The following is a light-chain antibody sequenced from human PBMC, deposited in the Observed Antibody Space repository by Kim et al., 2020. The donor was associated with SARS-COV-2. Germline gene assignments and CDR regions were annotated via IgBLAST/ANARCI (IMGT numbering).Light chain of an antibody. CDR2: RNN. J-gene: IGLJ3*02. Sequence: LTQPPSVSKGLRQTATLTCTGNSNNVGNQGVVWLQQHQGHPPKLLSYRNNNRPSGISERFSASRSGNTASLTITGLQPEDEADYYCSAWDSRLSAVVFGGGTQLTVL. CDR3: SAWDSRLSAVV. V-gene: IGLV10-54*04. CDR1: SNNVGNQG.